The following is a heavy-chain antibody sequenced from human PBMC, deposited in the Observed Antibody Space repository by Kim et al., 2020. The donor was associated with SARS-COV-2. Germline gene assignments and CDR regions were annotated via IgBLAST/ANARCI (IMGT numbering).Heavy chain of an antibody. Sequence: SETLSLTCTVSGGSISSGGYYWSWIRQHPGKGLEWIGYIYYSGSTYYNPSLKSRVTKSVDTSKNQFSLKLSSVTAADTAVYYCARGPSGYYPFDPWGQGTLVTVSS. CDR1: GGSISSGGYY. D-gene: IGHD3-22*01. CDR3: ARGPSGYYPFDP. V-gene: IGHV4-31*03. CDR2: IYYSGST. J-gene: IGHJ5*02.